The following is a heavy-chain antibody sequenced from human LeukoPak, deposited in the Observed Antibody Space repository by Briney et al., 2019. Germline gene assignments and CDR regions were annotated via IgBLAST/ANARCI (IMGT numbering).Heavy chain of an antibody. V-gene: IGHV1-8*01. J-gene: IGHJ4*02. CDR3: ARGPFGSGSFLDY. CDR1: GYIFSSND. CDR2: MNPNSGDT. Sequence: GASVKISCKASGYIFSSNDINWVRQAAGQGLEWMGWMNPNSGDTGYTEKFQGRVAMTRSTSITTAYMELSSLRSEVTAVYYCARGPFGSGSFLDYWGQGTLVTVSS. D-gene: IGHD3-10*01.